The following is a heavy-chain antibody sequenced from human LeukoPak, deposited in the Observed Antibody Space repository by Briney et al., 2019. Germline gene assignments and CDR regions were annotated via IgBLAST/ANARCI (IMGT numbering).Heavy chain of an antibody. V-gene: IGHV1-46*01. D-gene: IGHD2-21*01. CDR3: ARVLSKGCGFDY. CDR2: INPSGGST. CDR1: GYIFTSYY. J-gene: IGHJ4*02. Sequence: GASVKVSCKASGYIFTSYYMHCVRQAPGQGLEWMGIINPSGGSTSYAQKFQGRVTMTRDTSTSTVYMEVSSLISEDTAVYYCARVLSKGCGFDYWGQGTLVTVSS.